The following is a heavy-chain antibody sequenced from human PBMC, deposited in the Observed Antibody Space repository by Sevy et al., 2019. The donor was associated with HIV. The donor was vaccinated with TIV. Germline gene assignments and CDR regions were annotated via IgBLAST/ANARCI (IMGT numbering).Heavy chain of an antibody. Sequence: ASVKVSCKASGYTFTGQYIHWVRQAPGQGLQWMGWINPNSGVTNHAQEFQGRVTMTRDTSINTAYMELSGLKSDDTAVYYCARYHRLRGYSYGSFDHWGQGTLVTVSS. CDR3: ARYHRLRGYSYGSFDH. CDR2: INPNSGVT. CDR1: GYTFTGQY. V-gene: IGHV1-2*02. J-gene: IGHJ4*02. D-gene: IGHD5-18*01.